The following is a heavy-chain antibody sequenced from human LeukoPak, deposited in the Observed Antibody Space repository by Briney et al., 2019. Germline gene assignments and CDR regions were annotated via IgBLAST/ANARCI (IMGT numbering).Heavy chain of an antibody. V-gene: IGHV1-3*03. CDR3: ARGHLVSYGSLLWFGDSPYYYYYMDV. CDR2: INAGNGNT. D-gene: IGHD3-10*01. Sequence: GASVKVSCKASGYTFTSYAMHWVRQAPGQRLEWMGWINAGNGNTKYSQEFQGRVTITRDTSASTAYMELSSLRSEDMAVYYCARGHLVSYGSLLWFGDSPYYYYYMDVWGKGTTVTVSS. CDR1: GYTFTSYA. J-gene: IGHJ6*03.